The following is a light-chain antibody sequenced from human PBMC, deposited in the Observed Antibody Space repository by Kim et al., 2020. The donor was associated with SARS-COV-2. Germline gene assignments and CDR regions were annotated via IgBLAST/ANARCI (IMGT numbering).Light chain of an antibody. J-gene: IGLJ2*01. V-gene: IGLV3-21*04. CDR3: QVWDSSSVHRV. Sequence: PGKTASITCAGDNIERKSVHWYQQKPGQAPVLVISYDSDRPSGIPERLSGSNSDNTATLTISEVEAGDEADYYCQVWDSSSVHRVFGGGTKLTVL. CDR1: NIERKS. CDR2: YDS.